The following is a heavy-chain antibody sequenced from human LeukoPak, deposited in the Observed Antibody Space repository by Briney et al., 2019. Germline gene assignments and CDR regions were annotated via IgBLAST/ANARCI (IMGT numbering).Heavy chain of an antibody. V-gene: IGHV3-7*01. Sequence: GGSLRLSCAASGFTFSTYWMSWVRQAPGKGLEWVANIKQDGSEKYYVDSVKGRFTISRDNAENSLYLQMNSLRAEDTAVYYWAASGILGVWGYWGQGTLVPVSS. CDR3: AASGILGVWGY. CDR2: IKQDGSEK. J-gene: IGHJ4*02. D-gene: IGHD3-16*01. CDR1: GFTFSTYW.